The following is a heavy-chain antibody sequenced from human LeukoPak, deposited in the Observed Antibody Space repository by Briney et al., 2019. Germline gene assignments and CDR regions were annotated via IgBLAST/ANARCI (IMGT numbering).Heavy chain of an antibody. J-gene: IGHJ4*02. CDR1: GYTFTSYA. CDR3: AADLVGATASDY. V-gene: IGHV1-3*01. Sequence: GASVKVSCKASGYTFTSYAMHWVRQAPGQRLEWMGWINAGNGNTKYSQKFQGRVTITRDTSASTAYMELSSLRSEDTAVYYCAADLVGATASDYWGQGTLVTVSS. D-gene: IGHD1-26*01. CDR2: INAGNGNT.